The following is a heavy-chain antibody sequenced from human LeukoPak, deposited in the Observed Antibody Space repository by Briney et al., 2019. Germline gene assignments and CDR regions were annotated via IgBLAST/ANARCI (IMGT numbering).Heavy chain of an antibody. CDR2: ISDSGVYT. CDR1: GFTFYAYA. Sequence: GGSLRLSCAASGFTFYAYAMTWVRQAPGKGMEWISAISDSGVYTYYADSVKGRFTIARDNSKITLYLQMNSLSADDTAVYYCAKGGRVYTSSWYPVDSWGQGTPVTVSS. CDR3: AKGGRVYTSSWYPVDS. V-gene: IGHV3-23*01. D-gene: IGHD6-13*01. J-gene: IGHJ4*02.